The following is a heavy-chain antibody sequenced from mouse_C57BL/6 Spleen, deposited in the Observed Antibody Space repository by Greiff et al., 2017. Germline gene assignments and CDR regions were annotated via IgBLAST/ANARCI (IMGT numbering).Heavy chain of an antibody. CDR1: GFNIKNTY. V-gene: IGHV14-3*01. CDR3: VRRDWDD. D-gene: IGHD3-3*01. J-gene: IGHJ2*01. Sequence: EVLLVESVAELVRPGASVKLSCTASGFNIKNTYMHWVKQRPEQGLEWIGRIDPANGNTKYAAKFQGKATITADTSSNTAYLPLRSLASEDTAIYYGVRRDWDDWGQGTTLTVSS. CDR2: IDPANGNT.